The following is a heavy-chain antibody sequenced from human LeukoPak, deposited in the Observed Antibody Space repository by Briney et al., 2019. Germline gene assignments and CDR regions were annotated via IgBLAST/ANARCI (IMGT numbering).Heavy chain of an antibody. Sequence: SETLSLTCTVSGGSISSGGYYWSWIRQHPGKGLEWIGYIYYSGSTYYNPSLKSRVTISVDTSKNQFSLKLSPVTAADTAVYYCARGRSDYDYGDTGVDYWGQGTLVTVS. CDR2: IYYSGST. D-gene: IGHD4-17*01. J-gene: IGHJ4*02. CDR3: ARGRSDYDYGDTGVDY. V-gene: IGHV4-31*03. CDR1: GGSISSGGYY.